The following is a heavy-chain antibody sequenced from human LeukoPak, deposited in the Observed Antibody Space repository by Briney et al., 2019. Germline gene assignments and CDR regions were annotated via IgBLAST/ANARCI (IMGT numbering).Heavy chain of an antibody. Sequence: GRSLRLSCAASGFTFSSYAMHWVRQAPGKGLEWVAFIRYDGSNKYYADSVKGRFTISRDNSKNTLYLQMNSLRAEDTAVYYCAKVLNRYFDYWGQGTLVTVSS. CDR3: AKVLNRYFDY. CDR1: GFTFSSYA. V-gene: IGHV3-30*02. CDR2: IRYDGSNK. D-gene: IGHD2-15*01. J-gene: IGHJ4*02.